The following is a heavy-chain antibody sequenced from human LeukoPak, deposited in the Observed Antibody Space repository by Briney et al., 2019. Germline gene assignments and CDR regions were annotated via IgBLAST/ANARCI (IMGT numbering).Heavy chain of an antibody. D-gene: IGHD4-11*01. J-gene: IGHJ4*02. CDR3: ARAYSNYRIDY. V-gene: IGHV4-38-2*01. CDR2: IYHNGNT. CDR1: GYSITSDCY. Sequence: SETLSLTCAVSGYSITSDCYSGWIRQTPGKGLEWIGNIYHNGNTYYNPSLKSRVTISLDTSKNQFSLKVTSVTAADTAVYYCARAYSNYRIDYWGQGTLVTVSS.